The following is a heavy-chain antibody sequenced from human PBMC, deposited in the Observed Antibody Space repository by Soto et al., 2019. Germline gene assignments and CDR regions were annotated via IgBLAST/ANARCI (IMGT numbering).Heavy chain of an antibody. CDR3: ARDIAYYYGSSGYYRTWFDP. V-gene: IGHV4-59*01. Sequence: PSETLSLTYTVSGASISSYDWSWIRQPPRKGLEWIGYIFYNGNTKYNPSLQSRVTISVDTSKNQFSLKLTSVTAADTAVYYCARDIAYYYGSSGYYRTWFDPWGQGTPVTVSS. CDR1: GASISSYD. J-gene: IGHJ5*02. CDR2: IFYNGNT. D-gene: IGHD3-22*01.